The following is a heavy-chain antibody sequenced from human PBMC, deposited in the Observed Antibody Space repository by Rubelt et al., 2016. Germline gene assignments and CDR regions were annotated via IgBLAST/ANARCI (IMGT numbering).Heavy chain of an antibody. D-gene: IGHD3-16*01. CDR1: GGSTSSSSHY. Sequence: QLQLEGSGPGLVKPSETLSLTCTVSGGSTSSSSHYWGWIRQSPGKGLEWLGSIYYSGSTYYNPSLKSRVTLSVDTSKNQCALKLSSMTAADTAVYYCAGVYTGSDIWGQGTMVTVSS. V-gene: IGHV4-39*07. CDR3: AGVYTGSDI. CDR2: IYYSGST. J-gene: IGHJ3*02.